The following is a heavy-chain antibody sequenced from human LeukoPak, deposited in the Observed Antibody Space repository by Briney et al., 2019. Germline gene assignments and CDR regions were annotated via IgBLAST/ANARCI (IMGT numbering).Heavy chain of an antibody. CDR2: IWYDGGNK. CDR1: GFTFSSYG. V-gene: IGHV3-33*01. Sequence: TGGSLRLSCAASGFTFSSYGMHWVRQAPGKGLEWVAVIWYDGGNKYYADSVKGRFTISRDNSKNTLYLQMNSLRAEDTAVYYCARRFDYGDYFDYWGQGTLVTVSS. J-gene: IGHJ4*02. D-gene: IGHD4-17*01. CDR3: ARRFDYGDYFDY.